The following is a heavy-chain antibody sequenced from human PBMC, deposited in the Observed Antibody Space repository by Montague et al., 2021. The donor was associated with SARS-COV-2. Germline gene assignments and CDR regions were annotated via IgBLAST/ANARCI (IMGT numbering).Heavy chain of an antibody. CDR1: GGSISSGGYY. V-gene: IGHV4-31*03. J-gene: IGHJ4*02. CDR3: ARTPAVYVVVVPAARGHFDY. CDR2: IDYSGST. D-gene: IGHD2-2*01. Sequence: TLSLTCTVSGGSISSGGYYWSWIRQHPGKGLEWIGYIDYSGSTYYXPSLKSRVTISVDTSKNQFSLKLSSVTAADTAVYYCARTPAVYVVVVPAARGHFDYWGQGTLVTVSS.